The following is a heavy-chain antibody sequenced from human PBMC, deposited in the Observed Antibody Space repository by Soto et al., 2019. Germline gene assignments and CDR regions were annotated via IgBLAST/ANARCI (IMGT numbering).Heavy chain of an antibody. CDR2: IIPFSGTV. D-gene: IGHD3-10*01. Sequence: SVKVSCKTSGGSFMSQAISWVRQAPGQGPEWMGGIIPFSGTVTYTQRFRGRLTLTADEPTKTAYMELSSLRSEGTAVYYCARGSYDSYAGFFGMDVWGQGTKVTVSS. CDR3: ARGSYDSYAGFFGMDV. CDR1: GGSFMSQA. V-gene: IGHV1-69*13. J-gene: IGHJ6*02.